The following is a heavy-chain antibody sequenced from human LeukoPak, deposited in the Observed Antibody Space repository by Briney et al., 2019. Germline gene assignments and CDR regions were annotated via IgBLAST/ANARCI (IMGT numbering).Heavy chain of an antibody. V-gene: IGHV3-23*01. CDR2: ISGSGGST. CDR1: GFTFSSYA. J-gene: IGHJ4*02. CDR3: AKDNERITMVRGVN. D-gene: IGHD3-10*01. Sequence: QSGGSLRLSCAASGFTFSSYAMGWVRQAPGKGLEWVSAISGSGGSTYYADSVKGQFTISRDNSKNTLYLQMNSLRAEDTAVYYCAKDNERITMVRGVNWGQGTLVTVSS.